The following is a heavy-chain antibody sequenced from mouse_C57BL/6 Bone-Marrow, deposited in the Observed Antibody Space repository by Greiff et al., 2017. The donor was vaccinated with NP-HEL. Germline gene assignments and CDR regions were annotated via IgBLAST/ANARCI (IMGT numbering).Heavy chain of an antibody. D-gene: IGHD1-1*01. CDR2: INPYNGDT. Sequence: VQLQQSGPELVKPGDSVKISCKASGYSFTGYFMNWVMQSHGKSLEWIGRINPYNGDTFYNQKFKGKATLTVDKSSSTAHMELRSLTSEDSAVYYCARSPITTVVAPYAMDYWGQGTSVTVSS. CDR3: ARSPITTVVAPYAMDY. V-gene: IGHV1-20*01. CDR1: GYSFTGYF. J-gene: IGHJ4*01.